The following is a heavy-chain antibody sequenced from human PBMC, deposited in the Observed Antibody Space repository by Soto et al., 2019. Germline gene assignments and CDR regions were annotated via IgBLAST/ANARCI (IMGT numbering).Heavy chain of an antibody. CDR1: GFSLSTARMG. CDR2: IFSNDEK. D-gene: IGHD3-3*01. Sequence: QVTLKESGPVLVRPTETLTLTCTVSGFSLSTARMGVTWIRQPPGKALEWLAHIFSNDEKSYSPSLKTRLTISRDTYKSQVVLTMTNVDPVDTATYYCARLGGSYYYYHAMDVWGQGTTVTVSS. V-gene: IGHV2-26*01. J-gene: IGHJ6*02. CDR3: ARLGGSYYYYHAMDV.